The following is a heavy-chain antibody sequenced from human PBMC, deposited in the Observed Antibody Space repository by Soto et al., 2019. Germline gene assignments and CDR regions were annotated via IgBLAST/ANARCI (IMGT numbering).Heavy chain of an antibody. CDR1: GFSFSNYF. V-gene: IGHV3-7*05. CDR3: AGGGGWEQDY. CDR2: INQDGSAK. D-gene: IGHD1-26*01. Sequence: EVQLVESGGGLVQPGESLRLSCAASGFSFSNYFMTWVRQAPGKGLEWVANINQDGSAKHYVDSVRGRFTTSRDNAKNSLHLEMNSLRVEDTAVYFCAGGGGWEQDYWGQGTLVTVSS. J-gene: IGHJ4*02.